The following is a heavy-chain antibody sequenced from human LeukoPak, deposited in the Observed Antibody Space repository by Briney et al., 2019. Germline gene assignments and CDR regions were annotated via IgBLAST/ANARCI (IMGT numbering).Heavy chain of an antibody. D-gene: IGHD2-15*01. Sequence: GASVKVSCKVSGYTLTELSMHWVRQAPGKGLEWMGGFDPEDGETIYAQKFQSRVTMTEDTSTDTAYMELSSLRSEDTAVYYCATELRYCSGGSCVLDYWGQGTLVTVSS. CDR3: ATELRYCSGGSCVLDY. J-gene: IGHJ4*02. V-gene: IGHV1-24*01. CDR1: GYTLTELS. CDR2: FDPEDGET.